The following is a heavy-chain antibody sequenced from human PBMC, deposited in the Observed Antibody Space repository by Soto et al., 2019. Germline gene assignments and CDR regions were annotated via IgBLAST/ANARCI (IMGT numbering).Heavy chain of an antibody. CDR3: VGKWLAGYGAFDP. J-gene: IGHJ5*02. Sequence: QVQLQESGPGLVKPSGTLSLTCAVSGGSVSSDKWWSWVRQPPGKGLEWIGEIHSFGSTNYNPSLKSRVTILLDKPKNQFSVKLTSVTAADTAVYFCVGKWLAGYGAFDPWGQGTLVNVSS. D-gene: IGHD6-19*01. CDR2: IHSFGST. CDR1: GGSVSSDKW. V-gene: IGHV4-4*02.